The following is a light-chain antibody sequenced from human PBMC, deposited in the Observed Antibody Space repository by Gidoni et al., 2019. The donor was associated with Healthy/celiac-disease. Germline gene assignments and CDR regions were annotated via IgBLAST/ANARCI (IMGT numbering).Light chain of an antibody. V-gene: IGKV1-33*01. CDR3: QQYDNRPLT. CDR2: DAS. J-gene: IGKJ3*01. Sequence: DIQMTQSPSSLSASVGDRVTITCQASQDISNYLNWYQQKPGKAPKLLIYDASNLETGVPSRFSGSGSGTDLTFTISSLQPEDIATYYCQQYDNRPLTFGPGTKVDIK. CDR1: QDISNY.